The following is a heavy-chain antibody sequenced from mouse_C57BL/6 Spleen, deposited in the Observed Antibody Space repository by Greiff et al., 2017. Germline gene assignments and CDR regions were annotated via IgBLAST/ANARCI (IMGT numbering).Heavy chain of an antibody. CDR2: IYPGSGNT. Sequence: QVQLQQSGAELVRPGASVKLSCKASGYTFTDYYINWVKQRPGQGLEWIARIYPGSGNTYYNEKFKGKATLTAEQSSSTAYMQLSSLTSEDSAVYFCAREESLYGSWAWFAYWGQGTLVTVSA. CDR3: AREESLYGSWAWFAY. D-gene: IGHD1-1*01. J-gene: IGHJ3*01. V-gene: IGHV1-76*01. CDR1: GYTFTDYY.